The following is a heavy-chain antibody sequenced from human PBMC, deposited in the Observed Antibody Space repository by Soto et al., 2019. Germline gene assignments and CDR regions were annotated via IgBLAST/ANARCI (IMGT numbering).Heavy chain of an antibody. CDR2: ISGSGGST. CDR3: AKGEAALSVYFDY. CDR1: GFTFSSYA. J-gene: IGHJ4*02. V-gene: IGHV3-23*01. D-gene: IGHD6-13*01. Sequence: EVQLLESGGGLVQPGGSLRLSCAASGFTFSSYAMSWVRQAPGKGLEWVSAISGSGGSTYYGDSVKGRFTISRDNSKNTLYLQMNSLRAEDTAVYYCAKGEAALSVYFDYWGQGTLVTVSS.